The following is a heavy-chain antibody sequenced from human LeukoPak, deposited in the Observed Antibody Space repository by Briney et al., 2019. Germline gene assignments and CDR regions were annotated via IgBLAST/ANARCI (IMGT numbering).Heavy chain of an antibody. CDR3: ARLADIVVVVAAPGAFDI. Sequence: SETLSLTCTVSGGSISSSSYYWGWIRQPPGKGLEWIGSIYYSGSTYYNPSLKSRVTISVDTSKNQFSLKLSSVTAADTAVYYCARLADIVVVVAAPGAFDIWGQGTMVTVSS. J-gene: IGHJ3*02. CDR1: GGSISSSSYY. V-gene: IGHV4-39*01. CDR2: IYYSGST. D-gene: IGHD2-15*01.